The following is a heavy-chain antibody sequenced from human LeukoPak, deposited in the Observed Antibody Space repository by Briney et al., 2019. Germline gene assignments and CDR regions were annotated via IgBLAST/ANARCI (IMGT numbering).Heavy chain of an antibody. CDR1: GFSFKDYA. D-gene: IGHD3-3*01. Sequence: GGSLRLSCAASGFSFKDYAMNWVRPAPGKGLEWVSSISSINNYIWYADSVRGRFTISRDNAKNSLYLQMNSLRVEDTAVYYCARVPGGMEWSDFDYWGQGTLVAVSS. V-gene: IGHV3-21*06. CDR2: ISSINNYI. CDR3: ARVPGGMEWSDFDY. J-gene: IGHJ4*02.